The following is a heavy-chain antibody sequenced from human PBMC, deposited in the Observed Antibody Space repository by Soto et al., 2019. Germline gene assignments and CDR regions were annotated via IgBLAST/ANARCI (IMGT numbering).Heavy chain of an antibody. Sequence: GVSVEASCKARGEAFDSKSRCWVRQSHGQGLEWMAVIHPSGGSTRYAQKFQGRVTMTRDTSTSTVYMELSSLRSEDTAVYSCAKTYGFLGGYYFDYWGQGTLVTVSS. D-gene: IGHD3-16*01. CDR1: GEAFDSKS. V-gene: IGHV1-46*02. CDR2: IHPSGGST. CDR3: AKTYGFLGGYYFDY. J-gene: IGHJ4*02.